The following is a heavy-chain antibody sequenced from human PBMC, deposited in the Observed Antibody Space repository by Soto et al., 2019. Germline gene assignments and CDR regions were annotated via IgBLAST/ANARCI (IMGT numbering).Heavy chain of an antibody. V-gene: IGHV1-69*13. D-gene: IGHD3-10*01. Sequence: GASVKVSCKASGGTFSSYAISWVRQATGQGLEWMGGIIPIFGTANYAQKFQGRVTITADESTSTAYMELSSLRSEDTAVYYCARFGTSLDYGSGKFDYWGQGTLVTVSS. J-gene: IGHJ4*02. CDR2: IIPIFGTA. CDR3: ARFGTSLDYGSGKFDY. CDR1: GGTFSSYA.